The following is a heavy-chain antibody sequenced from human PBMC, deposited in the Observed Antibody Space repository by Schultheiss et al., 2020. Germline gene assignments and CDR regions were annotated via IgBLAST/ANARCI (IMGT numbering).Heavy chain of an antibody. Sequence: SETLSLTCTVSGGSVSIGSYYWIWIRQPPGKGLEWIGYIFYSGTTEYNPSLKSRVTISVDTSKNQFSLKLSSVTAADTAVYYCASDIGGYSSSQGMDVWGQGTTVTVSS. CDR1: GGSVSIGSYY. J-gene: IGHJ6*02. CDR3: ASDIGGYSSSQGMDV. D-gene: IGHD6-13*01. V-gene: IGHV4-61*01. CDR2: IFYSGTT.